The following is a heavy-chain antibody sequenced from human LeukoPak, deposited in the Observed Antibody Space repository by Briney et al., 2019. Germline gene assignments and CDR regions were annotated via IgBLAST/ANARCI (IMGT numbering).Heavy chain of an antibody. V-gene: IGHV5-51*01. J-gene: IGHJ6*03. D-gene: IGHD3-22*01. Sequence: GESLKISCKGSGYSFTGYWIGWVRQMPGKGLEWMGIIYPGDSDTRYSPSFQGQVTISADKSISTAYLQWSSLKASDTAMYYCARLTYYYDSSGYPLNYYSNYYMDVWGKGTTVTVSS. CDR2: IYPGDSDT. CDR3: ARLTYYYDSSGYPLNYYSNYYMDV. CDR1: GYSFTGYW.